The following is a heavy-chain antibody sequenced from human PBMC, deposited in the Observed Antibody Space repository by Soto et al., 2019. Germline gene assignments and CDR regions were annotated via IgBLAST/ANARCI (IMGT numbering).Heavy chain of an antibody. CDR2: TYYRSKWYN. V-gene: IGHV6-1*01. J-gene: IGHJ4*02. Sequence: SQTLSLTCAISGDSVSSNSAAWNWIRQSPSRSLEWLGRTYYRSKWYNDYAVSVKSRITINPDTSKNQFSLQLNSVTPEDTAVYYCASSYYYYDSSGYYGLFDYWGQGTLVTVSS. CDR1: GDSVSSNSAA. CDR3: ASSYYYYDSSGYYGLFDY. D-gene: IGHD3-22*01.